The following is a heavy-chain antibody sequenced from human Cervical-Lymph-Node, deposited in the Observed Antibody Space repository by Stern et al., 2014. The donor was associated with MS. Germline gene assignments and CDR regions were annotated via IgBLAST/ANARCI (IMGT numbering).Heavy chain of an antibody. V-gene: IGHV5-51*03. CDR2: IYPGDSDT. Sequence: VQLVESGAEVKKPGESLRISCKGSGYSFTSYWIGWVRQTPGKGLEWVGIIYPGDSDTRYIESFQGRVTTSADKYNSSPHLPLSSLKASDTAMYYCARGGSYSPTDYWGQGTLVTVSS. D-gene: IGHD1-26*01. CDR1: GYSFTSYW. J-gene: IGHJ4*02. CDR3: ARGGSYSPTDY.